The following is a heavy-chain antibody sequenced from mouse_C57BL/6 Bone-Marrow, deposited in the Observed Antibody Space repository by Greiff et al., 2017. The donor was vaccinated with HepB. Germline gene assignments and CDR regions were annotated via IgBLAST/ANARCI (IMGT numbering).Heavy chain of an antibody. CDR3: ARHAYDGYSAAWFAY. CDR2: ISNGGGST. CDR1: GFTFSDYY. Sequence: DVHLVESGGGLVQPGGSLKLSCAASGFTFSDYYMYWVRQTPEKRLEWVAYISNGGGSTYYPDTVKGRFTISRDNAKNTLYLQMSRLKSEDTAMYYCARHAYDGYSAAWFAYWGQGTLVTVSA. D-gene: IGHD2-3*01. J-gene: IGHJ3*01. V-gene: IGHV5-12*01.